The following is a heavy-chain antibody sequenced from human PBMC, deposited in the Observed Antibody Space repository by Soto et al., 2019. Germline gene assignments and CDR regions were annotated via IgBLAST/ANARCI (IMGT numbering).Heavy chain of an antibody. CDR1: GYTFTGYY. CDR3: TRHSGGRPSSSYYFDY. J-gene: IGHJ4*02. Sequence: ASVKVSCKASGYTFTGYYIHWVRQAPGQGLEWVGYIDVNSGGTNYAQKFRGRVTMTRDTSISTANMDLNSLRSDDSAVYYCTRHSGGRPSSSYYFDYWGQGTLVTVSS. CDR2: IDVNSGGT. D-gene: IGHD6-6*01. V-gene: IGHV1-2*02.